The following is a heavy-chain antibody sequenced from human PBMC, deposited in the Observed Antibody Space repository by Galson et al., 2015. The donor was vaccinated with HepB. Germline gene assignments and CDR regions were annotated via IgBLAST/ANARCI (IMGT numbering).Heavy chain of an antibody. Sequence: SLRLSCAVSGFTFNSYGMHWVRQAPGKGLEWVALIWSNGSNRYYSNSVMGRFTISRDNSKNTLYLEMNSLRAEDTAVYYCAREMAIAAPASFDLWGRGTLVTVSS. CDR1: GFTFNSYG. CDR2: IWSNGSNR. CDR3: AREMAIAAPASFDL. J-gene: IGHJ4*01. V-gene: IGHV3-33*01. D-gene: IGHD6-25*01.